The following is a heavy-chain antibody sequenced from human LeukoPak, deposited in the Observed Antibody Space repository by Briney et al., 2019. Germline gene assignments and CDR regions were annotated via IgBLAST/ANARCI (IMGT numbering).Heavy chain of an antibody. V-gene: IGHV1-18*01. CDR2: ISAYNGNT. CDR1: GYTFTSYG. Sequence: ASVKVSCKASGYTFTSYGISWVRQAPGQGLEWMGWISAYNGNTNYAQKLQGRVTMTTDTSTSTAYMELRSLRSDDTAVYYCARGGGDIVVVPAALPYYFDYWGQGTLVTVSS. J-gene: IGHJ4*02. CDR3: ARGGGDIVVVPAALPYYFDY. D-gene: IGHD2-2*01.